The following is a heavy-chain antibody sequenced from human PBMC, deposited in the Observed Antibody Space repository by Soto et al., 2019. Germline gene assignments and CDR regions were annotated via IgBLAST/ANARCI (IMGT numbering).Heavy chain of an antibody. D-gene: IGHD3-3*01. CDR2: ISAYNGNT. J-gene: IGHJ3*02. CDR3: ARVVMDFWSGYTKGGAFDI. CDR1: GYTFTSYG. Sequence: ASVKVSCKASGYTFTSYGISWVRQAPGQGLEWMGWISAYNGNTNYAQKLQGRVTMTTDTSTSTAYMELRSLRSDDTAVHYCARVVMDFWSGYTKGGAFDIWGQGTMVTVSS. V-gene: IGHV1-18*01.